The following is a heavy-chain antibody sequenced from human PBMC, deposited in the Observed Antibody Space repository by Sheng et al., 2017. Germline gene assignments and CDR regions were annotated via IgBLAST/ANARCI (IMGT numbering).Heavy chain of an antibody. CDR2: ISSSGSTI. CDR3: AAEPFTVTRYYYYGMDV. Sequence: PGGSLRLSCAASGFTFSDYYMSWIRQAPGKGLEWVSYISSSGSTIYYADSVKGRFTISRDNAKNSLYLQMNSLRAEDTAVYYCAAEPFTVTRYYYYGMDVWGQGTTVTVSS. V-gene: IGHV3-11*01. CDR1: GFTFSDYY. J-gene: IGHJ6*02. D-gene: IGHD4-17*01.